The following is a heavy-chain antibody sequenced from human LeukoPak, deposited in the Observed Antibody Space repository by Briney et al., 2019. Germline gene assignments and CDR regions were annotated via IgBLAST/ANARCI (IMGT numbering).Heavy chain of an antibody. CDR3: ARPFRGGKQLLCSWFDP. Sequence: ASVKVSCKASGGTFSSYAISWVRQAPGQGLEWMGRIIPIFGTANYAQKFQGRVTITTDESTSTAYMELSSLRSEDTAVYYCARPFRGGKQLLCSWFDPWGQGTLVTVSS. CDR2: IIPIFGTA. V-gene: IGHV1-69*05. J-gene: IGHJ5*02. CDR1: GGTFSSYA. D-gene: IGHD2-2*01.